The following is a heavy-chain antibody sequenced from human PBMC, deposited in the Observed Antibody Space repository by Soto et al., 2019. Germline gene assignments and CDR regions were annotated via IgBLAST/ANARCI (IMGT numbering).Heavy chain of an antibody. J-gene: IGHJ4*02. CDR3: AKPLGHYYDSTCYSPDY. D-gene: IGHD3-22*01. Sequence: EVQLLESGGALVQPGGSLRLSCAASGFTFSSYAMSWVRQAPGKGLEWVSGVSGSADTRYYADSVKGRFTISRDNSKNTLYLQMNSLRAEDTDVYYCAKPLGHYYDSTCYSPDYWGQGTLVTVSS. CDR1: GFTFSSYA. V-gene: IGHV3-23*01. CDR2: VSGSADTR.